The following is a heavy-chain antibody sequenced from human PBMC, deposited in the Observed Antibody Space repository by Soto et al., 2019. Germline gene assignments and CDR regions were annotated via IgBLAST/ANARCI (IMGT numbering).Heavy chain of an antibody. CDR2: IIPRFGTT. CDR1: GDSFSKYT. CDR3: ARRLGLYNSGRSQLDS. V-gene: IGHV1-69*13. J-gene: IGHJ4*02. D-gene: IGHD1-1*01. Sequence: SVKVSCKASGDSFSKYTVNWVRQAPRQGLEWMGGIIPRFGTTNYAPTLKDRFTITADESMNTVYMELSSLRSEDSALYYCARRLGLYNSGRSQLDSWGQRTLVTVSS.